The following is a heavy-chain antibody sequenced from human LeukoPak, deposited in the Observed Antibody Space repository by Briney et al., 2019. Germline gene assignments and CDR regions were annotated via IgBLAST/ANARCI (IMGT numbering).Heavy chain of an antibody. V-gene: IGHV1-69*04. CDR3: ARGGRGYSSGWLTYYFDY. CDR2: IIPIFGIA. CDR1: GGTFSSYA. Sequence: ASVKVSCKASGGTFSSYAISWVRQAPGQGLEWMGRIIPIFGIANYAQKFQGSVTITADKSTSTAYMELSSLRSEDTAVYYCARGGRGYSSGWLTYYFDYWGQGTLVTVSS. J-gene: IGHJ4*02. D-gene: IGHD6-19*01.